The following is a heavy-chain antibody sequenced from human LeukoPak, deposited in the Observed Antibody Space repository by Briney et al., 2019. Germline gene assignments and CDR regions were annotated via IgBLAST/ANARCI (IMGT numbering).Heavy chain of an antibody. D-gene: IGHD6-19*01. CDR2: ISSSSSYI. CDR1: GFTFSSYS. J-gene: IGHJ5*02. CDR3: ARDWAAVAGNWFDP. Sequence: PGGSLRLSCAASGFTFSSYSMNWVRQAPGKGLEWVSSISSSSSYIYYADSVKGRFTISRDNAKNSLYLQMNSLRAEDTAVYYCARDWAAVAGNWFDPWGQGTLVTVSS. V-gene: IGHV3-21*01.